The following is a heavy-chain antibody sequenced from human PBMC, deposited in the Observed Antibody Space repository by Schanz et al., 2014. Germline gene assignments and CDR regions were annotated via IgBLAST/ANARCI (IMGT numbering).Heavy chain of an antibody. Sequence: QLQLVQSGAEVKKPGASVKVSCKASGDTFAGYFLHWVRQAPGQGLEWMGRINPNSGGTYFAQKFLGRVTMTRDTSISTAYMELSGLRSDDTAVYFCARGLVRYFEYWGQGTLVTVSS. CDR2: INPNSGGT. J-gene: IGHJ4*02. CDR3: ARGLVRYFEY. D-gene: IGHD6-19*01. V-gene: IGHV1-2*06. CDR1: GDTFAGYF.